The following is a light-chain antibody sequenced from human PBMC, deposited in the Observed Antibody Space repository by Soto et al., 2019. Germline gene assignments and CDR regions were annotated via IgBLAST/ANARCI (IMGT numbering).Light chain of an antibody. V-gene: IGKV3-15*01. CDR2: GAS. Sequence: EVAMTQSPATLSVSPGERVTLSCRASQSISSNLAWYQLKAGQTPRLLVYGASTRATGFPGKFSGSGSGTEFTLTISDLQSEDFAVYFCQQYNDWPPTFGQGTKV. J-gene: IGKJ1*01. CDR1: QSISSN. CDR3: QQYNDWPPT.